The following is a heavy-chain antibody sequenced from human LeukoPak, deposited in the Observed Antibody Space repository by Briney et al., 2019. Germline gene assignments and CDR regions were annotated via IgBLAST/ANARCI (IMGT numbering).Heavy chain of an antibody. Sequence: GASVKVSCKASGYTFTGYYMHWVRQAPGQGLEWMGRINPNSGGTNYAQKFQGRVTMTRDTSISTAYMELSRLRSDDTAVYYCARDQDPETPLLYGMDVWGQGTTVTVSS. CDR1: GYTFTGYY. CDR2: INPNSGGT. V-gene: IGHV1-2*06. CDR3: ARDQDPETPLLYGMDV. J-gene: IGHJ6*02.